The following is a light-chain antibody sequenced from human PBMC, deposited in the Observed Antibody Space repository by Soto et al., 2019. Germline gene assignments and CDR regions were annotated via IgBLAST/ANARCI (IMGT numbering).Light chain of an antibody. CDR3: QHYNSYSEA. CDR1: QTISSW. CDR2: KAS. Sequence: DIQMTQSPSTLSGSVGDRVTITCRASQTISSWLAWYQQKLGKAPKLLIYKASTLKSGVPSRFSGSGSGTEFTLTISSLQPDDFATYYCQHYNSYSEAFGQGTKVDIK. J-gene: IGKJ1*01. V-gene: IGKV1-5*03.